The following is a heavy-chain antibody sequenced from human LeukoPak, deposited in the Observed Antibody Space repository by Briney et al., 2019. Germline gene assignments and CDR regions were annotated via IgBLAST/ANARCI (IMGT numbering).Heavy chain of an antibody. J-gene: IGHJ4*02. D-gene: IGHD4-17*01. CDR2: ISYDGSNK. V-gene: IGHV3-30*18. CDR3: AKVDYGDYGFLEN. Sequence: GRSLRLSCAASGFTFSNYGMHWVRQTPGKGLEWVAIISYDGSNKYYADSVKGRFTISRDISKNTLYLQMNSLRPEDTAVYFCAKVDYGDYGFLENWGQGTLVTASS. CDR1: GFTFSNYG.